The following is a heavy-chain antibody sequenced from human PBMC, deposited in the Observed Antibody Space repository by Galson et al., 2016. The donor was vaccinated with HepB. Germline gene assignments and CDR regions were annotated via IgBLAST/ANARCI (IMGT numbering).Heavy chain of an antibody. CDR1: GFIFDDYA. Sequence: SLRLSCAASGFIFDDYAMHWVRQAPGKGLEWVSGITWNSNDIEYADSVKGRFTISRDNAKNSLSLQMNSLRPEDTAFYYCAKESGYTSGWHPLTADALGVWGRGTMVTVSS. J-gene: IGHJ3*01. CDR2: ITWNSNDI. CDR3: AKESGYTSGWHPLTADALGV. V-gene: IGHV3-9*01. D-gene: IGHD6-19*01.